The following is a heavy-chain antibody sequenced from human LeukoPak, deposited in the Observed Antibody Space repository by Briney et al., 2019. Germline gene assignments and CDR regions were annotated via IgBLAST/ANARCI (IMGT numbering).Heavy chain of an antibody. CDR2: IKTKTDGGTT. V-gene: IGHV3-15*01. CDR1: GFTFSNAW. D-gene: IGHD3-3*01. CDR3: TTGITFFGVPPASSDY. Sequence: GGSLRLSCTASGFTFSNAWMTWVRQAPGKGLEWVGRIKTKTDGGTTDYDAPVKGRFTLSRDDSKNTLYLQMDSLKTEDTAVYYCTTGITFFGVPPASSDYWGQGTLVTVSS. J-gene: IGHJ4*02.